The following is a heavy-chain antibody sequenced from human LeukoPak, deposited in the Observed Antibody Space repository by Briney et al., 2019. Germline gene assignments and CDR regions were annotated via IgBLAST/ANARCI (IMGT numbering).Heavy chain of an antibody. Sequence: GGSLRLSCAASGFTFSSYGMHWVRQAPGKGLEWVAVISYDGSNKYYADSVKGRFTISRDNSKNTLYLQMNSLRAEDTAVYYCAKTKLAAAGRYYFDYWGQGTLVTVSS. V-gene: IGHV3-30*18. CDR2: ISYDGSNK. CDR1: GFTFSSYG. CDR3: AKTKLAAAGRYYFDY. D-gene: IGHD6-25*01. J-gene: IGHJ4*02.